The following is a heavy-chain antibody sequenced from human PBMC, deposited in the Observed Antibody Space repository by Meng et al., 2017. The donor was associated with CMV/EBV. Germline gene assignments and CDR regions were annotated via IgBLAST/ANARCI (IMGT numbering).Heavy chain of an antibody. V-gene: IGHV3-30*18. CDR2: ISYDGSNK. Sequence: FSRYGMHWVRQAPGKGLEWVAVISYDGSNKYYADSVKGRFTISRDNSKNTLYLQMNSLRAEDTAVYYCAKESEYSGYDYLGDYYFDYWGQGTLVTVSS. D-gene: IGHD5-12*01. CDR1: FSRYG. CDR3: AKESEYSGYDYLGDYYFDY. J-gene: IGHJ4*02.